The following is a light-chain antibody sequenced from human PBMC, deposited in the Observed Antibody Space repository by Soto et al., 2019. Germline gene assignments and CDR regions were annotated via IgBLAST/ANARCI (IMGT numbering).Light chain of an antibody. J-gene: IGLJ2*01. CDR3: SSWDDSLNGHVV. CDR2: SNN. CDR1: SSNIGSNF. V-gene: IGLV1-44*01. Sequence: QSVLTQPPSASGTPGQRVTISCSGSSSNIGSNFVSWYQQVPGTAPKLLIYSNNQRPSGVPDRFHGSKSGTSASLAITGLQSEDEADYYCSSWDDSLNGHVVFGGGTKVTVL.